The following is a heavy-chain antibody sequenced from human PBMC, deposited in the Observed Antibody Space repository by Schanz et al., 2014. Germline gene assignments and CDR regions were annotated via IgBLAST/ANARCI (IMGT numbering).Heavy chain of an antibody. CDR3: ARDFSAYVGNYFDY. J-gene: IGHJ4*02. CDR1: GYTFSSYG. CDR2: INGYNGHT. V-gene: IGHV1-18*01. Sequence: QVQLVQSGAEVKKPGASVKVSCKASGYTFSSYGITWVRQAPGQGLEWMGWINGYNGHTLYAQKFQGRVTMTTDTSTSTSYMELTSLRFDDTAVYYCARDFSAYVGNYFDYSGQGTLVSVFS. D-gene: IGHD5-12*01.